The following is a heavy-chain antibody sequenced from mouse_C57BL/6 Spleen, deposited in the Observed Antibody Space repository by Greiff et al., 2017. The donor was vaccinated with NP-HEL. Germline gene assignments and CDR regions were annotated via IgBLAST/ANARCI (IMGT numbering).Heavy chain of an antibody. CDR2: IRNKANGYTT. V-gene: IGHV7-3*01. D-gene: IGHD2-2*01. J-gene: IGHJ4*01. CDR1: GFTFTEYY. CDR3: ARSTMVTYYAMDY. Sequence: EVQLVESGGGLVQPGGSLSLSCAASGFTFTEYYMSWVRQPPGKALEWLGFIRNKANGYTTEYSESVKGRFTISRDNSQSILYLQMNALRAEDSATYYCARSTMVTYYAMDYWGQGTSVTVSS.